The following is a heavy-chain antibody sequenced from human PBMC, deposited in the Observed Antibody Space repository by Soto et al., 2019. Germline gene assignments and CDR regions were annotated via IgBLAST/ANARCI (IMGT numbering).Heavy chain of an antibody. J-gene: IGHJ4*02. CDR1: GFSLSTSGVG. CDR3: AHLPWKQLWPRAPVVY. V-gene: IGHV2-5*02. D-gene: IGHD5-18*01. CDR2: IYWDDDK. Sequence: SGPTLVNPTQTLTLTCAFSGFSLSTSGVGVGWIRQPPGKALEWLGIIYWDDDKRYSPSLKSRVTITKDTFKNQLVLTMTNMDPVDTATYYCAHLPWKQLWPRAPVVYWGQGTPVTVSS.